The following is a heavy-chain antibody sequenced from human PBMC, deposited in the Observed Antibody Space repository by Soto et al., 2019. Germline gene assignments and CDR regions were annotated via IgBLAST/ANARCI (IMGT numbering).Heavy chain of an antibody. J-gene: IGHJ6*02. CDR3: AKDSRIAARPRYYYCMEV. V-gene: IGHV3-23*01. CDR2: ISGSGVST. Sequence: GGSLRLSCAASGFTFSSYAMSWVRQAPGKGLEWVSAISGSGVSTYYADSVKGRFNISRDNSKNTLYLQMKSLRAEDTAVYYCAKDSRIAARPRYYYCMEVCGEGTKVTVS. D-gene: IGHD6-6*01. CDR1: GFTFSSYA.